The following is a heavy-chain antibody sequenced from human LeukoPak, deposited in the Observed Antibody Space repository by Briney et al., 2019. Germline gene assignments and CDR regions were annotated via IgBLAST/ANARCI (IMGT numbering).Heavy chain of an antibody. D-gene: IGHD6-19*01. CDR1: GFTFSNYG. Sequence: GGSLRLSCAASGFTFSNYGMHWVRQAPGKGLEWLAVISYDGSNKYYADSVKGRFTISRDNSRNTLHLQVNSLRAEDTAVYYCAKDLSSGWYPYYFDFWGRGTLVTVSS. V-gene: IGHV3-30*18. J-gene: IGHJ4*02. CDR3: AKDLSSGWYPYYFDF. CDR2: ISYDGSNK.